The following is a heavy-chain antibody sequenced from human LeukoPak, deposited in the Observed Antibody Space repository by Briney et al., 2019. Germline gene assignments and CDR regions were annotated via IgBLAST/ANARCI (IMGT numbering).Heavy chain of an antibody. CDR1: GYSFTSYW. D-gene: IGHD5-24*01. Sequence: GESLKISCKGSGYSFTSYWIGWVRQMPGKGLEWMGIIYPGDSDTRYSPSFQGQATISADKSISTAYLQWSSLKASDTAMYYCARKMTTQRSNFDYWGQGTLVTVSS. J-gene: IGHJ4*02. V-gene: IGHV5-51*01. CDR3: ARKMTTQRSNFDY. CDR2: IYPGDSDT.